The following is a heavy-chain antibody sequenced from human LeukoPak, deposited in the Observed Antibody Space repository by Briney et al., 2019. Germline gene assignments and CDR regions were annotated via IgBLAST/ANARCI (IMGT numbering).Heavy chain of an antibody. CDR1: GYTFADYY. Sequence: ASVKVSCKASGYTFADYYIHWVRQAPGQGLEWMGLINPNTGGTNYAQKLQGRVTMTTDTSTSTAYMELRSLRSDDTAVYYCAREDCSGGSCYSLSLTPVFHVFDIWGQGTMVTVSS. V-gene: IGHV1-2*02. CDR2: INPNTGGT. CDR3: AREDCSGGSCYSLSLTPVFHVFDI. J-gene: IGHJ3*02. D-gene: IGHD2-15*01.